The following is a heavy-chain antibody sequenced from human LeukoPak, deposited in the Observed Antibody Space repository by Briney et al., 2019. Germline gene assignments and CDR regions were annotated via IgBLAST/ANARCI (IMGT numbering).Heavy chain of an antibody. V-gene: IGHV3-21*01. CDR2: ISSSSSDI. J-gene: IGHJ4*02. D-gene: IGHD2-2*01. Sequence: GGSLRLSCAASGFTFSSYSMNWVRQAPGKGLEWVSSISSSSSDIYYADSVKGRFTISRDNAKNSLYLQMNSLRAEDTAVYYCARDGFRGYCSSTSCPPADYWGQGTLVTVSS. CDR3: ARDGFRGYCSSTSCPPADY. CDR1: GFTFSSYS.